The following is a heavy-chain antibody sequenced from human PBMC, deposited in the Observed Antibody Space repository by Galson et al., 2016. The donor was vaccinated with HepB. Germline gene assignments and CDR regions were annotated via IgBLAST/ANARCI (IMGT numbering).Heavy chain of an antibody. D-gene: IGHD6-19*01. CDR1: GFTFSGYS. CDR3: ARGDYSSGEPGY. V-gene: IGHV3-30-3*01. CDR2: LSKDGNAK. J-gene: IGHJ4*02. Sequence: SLRLSCATSGFTFSGYSVQRVRHVPGRGLEWLSLLSKDGNAKYYADSVQGRFTISRDNSKDTLYLYMSGLRPEDTAVYYCARGDYSSGEPGYWGQGTLVTVSS.